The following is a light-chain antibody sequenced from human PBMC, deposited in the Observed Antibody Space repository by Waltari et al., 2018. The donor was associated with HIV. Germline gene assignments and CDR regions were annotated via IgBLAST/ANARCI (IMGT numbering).Light chain of an antibody. V-gene: IGLV1-47*01. J-gene: IGLJ1*01. CDR2: KNF. CDR1: SSNIENYN. Sequence: QSFLTQPPSASGTPGQTVTISCSGSSSNIENYNVYWYQQLPGMTPKLLIYKNFLRPSGVPGRFAASKSGTSASLTISGLRSADEADYYCVGWDSSLSAYVFGAGTKVAVL. CDR3: VGWDSSLSAYV.